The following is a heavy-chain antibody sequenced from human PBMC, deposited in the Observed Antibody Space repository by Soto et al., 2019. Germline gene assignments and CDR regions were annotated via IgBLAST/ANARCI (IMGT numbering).Heavy chain of an antibody. CDR1: GFTFSSYG. CDR3: AKDPSLYGDYGAFDI. CDR2: ISYDGSNK. V-gene: IGHV3-30*18. D-gene: IGHD4-17*01. J-gene: IGHJ3*02. Sequence: QVQLVESGGGVVQPGRSLRLSCAASGFTFSSYGMHWVRQAPGKGLEWVAVISYDGSNKYYADSVKGRFTIFRDNSKNTLYLQMNSLRAEDTAVYYCAKDPSLYGDYGAFDIWGQGTMVTVSS.